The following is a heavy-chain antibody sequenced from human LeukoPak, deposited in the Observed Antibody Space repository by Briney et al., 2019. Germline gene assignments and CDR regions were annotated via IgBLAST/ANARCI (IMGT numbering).Heavy chain of an antibody. CDR1: GGSFSGYY. CDR2: INHSGST. J-gene: IGHJ5*02. V-gene: IGHV4-34*01. CDR3: ARGSLRYFDWSTTPDFDP. Sequence: SETLSLTCAVYGGSFSGYYWSWIRQPPGKGLEWIGEINHSGSTNYNPSLKSRVTISVDTSKNQFSLKLSSVTAADTAVYYCARGSLRYFDWSTTPDFDPWGQGTLVTVSS. D-gene: IGHD3-9*01.